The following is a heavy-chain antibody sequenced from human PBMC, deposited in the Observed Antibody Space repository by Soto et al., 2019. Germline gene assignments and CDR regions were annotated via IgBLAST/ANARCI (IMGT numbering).Heavy chain of an antibody. J-gene: IGHJ4*02. Sequence: ASVKVSCKASGYTFTSYDINCVRQATGQGLEWMGWMNPNSGNAGYAQKFQGRVTMTRNTSISTAYMELSSLRSEDTAVYYCARGRHRRWPDYWGQGTLVTVSS. CDR2: MNPNSGNA. D-gene: IGHD2-15*01. V-gene: IGHV1-8*01. CDR1: GYTFTSYD. CDR3: ARGRHRRWPDY.